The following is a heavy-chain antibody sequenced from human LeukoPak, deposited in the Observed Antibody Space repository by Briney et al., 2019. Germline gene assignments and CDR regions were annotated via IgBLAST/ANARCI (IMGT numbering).Heavy chain of an antibody. D-gene: IGHD5-24*01. CDR3: ARSRRDNYYYYYGMDV. CDR2: ISSSDTTI. J-gene: IGHJ6*02. V-gene: IGHV3-48*03. Sequence: PGGSLRLSCVASGFTFSNYAIHWVRQAPGKGLEWVSNISSSDTTIHYADSVKGRFTISRDNARNSLYLQMNSLRAEDTAVYYCARSRRDNYYYYYGMDVWGQGTTVTVSS. CDR1: GFTFSNYA.